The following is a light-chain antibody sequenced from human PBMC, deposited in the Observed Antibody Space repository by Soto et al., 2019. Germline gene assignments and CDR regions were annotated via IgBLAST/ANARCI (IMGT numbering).Light chain of an antibody. CDR3: QQYNNWPRT. V-gene: IGKV3-15*01. CDR2: GAS. CDR1: QSVSSN. Sequence: EIVMTQSPATLSVSPGERATLSCRASQSVSSNLAWYQQKPGQAPRLLIDGASTMATGIPARLSGSGSGTEFTLTISSLLSEDFAVYYCQQYNNWPRTSGQGTKVEIK. J-gene: IGKJ1*01.